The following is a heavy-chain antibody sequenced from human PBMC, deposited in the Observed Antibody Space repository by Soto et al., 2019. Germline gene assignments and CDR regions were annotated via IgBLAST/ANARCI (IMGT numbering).Heavy chain of an antibody. CDR1: GYTFSNYG. CDR3: ARTGELRLDS. J-gene: IGHJ4*02. V-gene: IGHV1-18*01. CDR2: ISAYSGKT. Sequence: QVHLVQSGAEVKKPGASVRVSCKASGYTFSNYGISWVRQAPGQGLEWMGWISAYSGKTNYAQSLQVRVTMTTDTSTNIAYMELRSLTSDDTAVYYCARTGELRLDSWGQGTLVTVSS. D-gene: IGHD1-7*01.